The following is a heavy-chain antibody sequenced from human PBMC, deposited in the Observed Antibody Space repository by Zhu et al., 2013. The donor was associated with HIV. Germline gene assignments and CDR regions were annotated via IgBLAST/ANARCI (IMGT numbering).Heavy chain of an antibody. J-gene: IGHJ5*02. D-gene: IGHD3-3*01. CDR3: ARGRTFGVGRLNWFDP. CDR1: EYTLTSYD. Sequence: QVQLVQSGAEVKKPGASVKVSCKASEYTLTSYDIHWVRQVTGQGLEWMGRMKTNSGNTGYAKKFQGRVTFTRNTSIDTAYMELSSLTSEDTAVYYCARGRTFGVGRLNWFDPWGQGTLVTVSS. CDR2: MKTNSGNT. V-gene: IGHV1-8*03.